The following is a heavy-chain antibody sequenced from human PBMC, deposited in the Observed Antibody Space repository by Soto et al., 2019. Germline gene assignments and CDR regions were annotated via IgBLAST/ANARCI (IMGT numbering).Heavy chain of an antibody. CDR3: ARSNHDFWSGYPQGFFDY. CDR2: ISSNGGGT. J-gene: IGHJ4*02. Sequence: EVQLVESGGGLVQPGGSLRLSCVASGFTFSTYAMNWVRQAPGKGLEYVSAISSNGGGTFYADSVEGRFTISRDNSKNTLYLQVGSLRPEDMAVYYCARSNHDFWSGYPQGFFDYWGQGTLVTVSS. CDR1: GFTFSTYA. D-gene: IGHD3-3*01. V-gene: IGHV3-64*07.